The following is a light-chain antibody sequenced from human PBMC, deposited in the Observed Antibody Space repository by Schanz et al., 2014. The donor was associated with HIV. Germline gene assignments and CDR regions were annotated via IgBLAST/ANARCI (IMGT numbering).Light chain of an antibody. CDR2: GAS. CDR1: QTVSSNS. Sequence: DIVLTQSPVILSLSPGERATLSCRASQTVSSNSLGWYQQKRGQVPRLLIYGASTRATGIPARFSGSGSGTEFTLTFSRLAPQDSAVYYCHLYGRSFGPGTKVDIK. J-gene: IGKJ3*01. V-gene: IGKV3-20*01. CDR3: HLYGRS.